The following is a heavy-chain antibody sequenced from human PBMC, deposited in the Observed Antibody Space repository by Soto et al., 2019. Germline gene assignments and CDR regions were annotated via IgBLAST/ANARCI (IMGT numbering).Heavy chain of an antibody. Sequence: ASVKVSCKASGYTFTGYYMHWVRQAPEQGLEWMGWINTNSGGTNYAQKFQGWVTMTRDTSLGTAYMELSRLRSDDTAVYYCARGIVGLSHNGGANDYWGQGTLVTVSS. CDR2: INTNSGGT. J-gene: IGHJ4*02. V-gene: IGHV1-2*04. CDR1: GYTFTGYY. CDR3: ARGIVGLSHNGGANDY. D-gene: IGHD1-26*01.